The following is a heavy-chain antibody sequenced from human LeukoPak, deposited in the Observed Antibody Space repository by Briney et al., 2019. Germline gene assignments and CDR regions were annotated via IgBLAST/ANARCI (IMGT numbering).Heavy chain of an antibody. J-gene: IGHJ4*02. CDR3: ARVWENNPYFDY. D-gene: IGHD1-26*01. CDR2: IYYSGST. Sequence: SETLSLTRTVSGGSISRSSYYWGWIRQPPGKGLEWIGSIYYSGSTYYNPSLKSRVTISVDTSKNQFSLKLSSVTAADTAVYYCARVWENNPYFDYWGQGTLVTVSS. V-gene: IGHV4-39*01. CDR1: GGSISRSSYY.